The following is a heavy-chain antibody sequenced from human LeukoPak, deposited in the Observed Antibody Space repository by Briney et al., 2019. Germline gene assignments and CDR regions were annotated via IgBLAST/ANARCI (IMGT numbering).Heavy chain of an antibody. CDR3: AKDRPNYHESNGHDYRPNGDY. CDR2: ISSSGDRT. V-gene: IGHV3-23*01. Sequence: GGSLRLSCAASGFTFSTYAMSWFRQAPGKGLEWVSSISSSGDRTFYADSLKDRFTISRDNSENTLYLQMSRLRAEDTAVYYCAKDRPNYHESNGHDYRPNGDYWGQGTLVTVSS. J-gene: IGHJ4*02. CDR1: GFTFSTYA. D-gene: IGHD3-22*01.